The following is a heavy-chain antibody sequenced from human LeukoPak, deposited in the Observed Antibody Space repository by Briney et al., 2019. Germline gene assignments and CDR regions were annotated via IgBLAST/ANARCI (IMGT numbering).Heavy chain of an antibody. V-gene: IGHV3-33*01. CDR3: ARDLCSTTSCLDY. D-gene: IGHD2-2*01. CDR2: IWYDGTKK. CDR1: GFTFNDYG. Sequence: PGGSLRLSCEASGFTFNDYGMHWVRQTPGKGLEWVAVIWYDGTKKYYSDSVRGRFTISRDDSKNTLYLQMNSLRAEDTAVYYCARDLCSTTSCLDYWGQGTLVTVSS. J-gene: IGHJ4*02.